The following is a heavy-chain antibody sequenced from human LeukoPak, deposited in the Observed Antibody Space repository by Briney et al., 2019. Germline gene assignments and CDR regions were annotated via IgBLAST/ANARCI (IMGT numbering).Heavy chain of an antibody. D-gene: IGHD2/OR15-2a*01. J-gene: IGHJ4*02. CDR3: ASNMAY. CDR1: GFTFSSYE. Sequence: GGSLRLSCAASGFTFSSYEMYWVRQAPGKGLEWVSYISSSGSTMYYADSVKGRFTISRDNAKNSLYLQVNSPRAEDTAVYYCASNMAYWGQGTLVTVSS. CDR2: ISSSGSTM. V-gene: IGHV3-48*03.